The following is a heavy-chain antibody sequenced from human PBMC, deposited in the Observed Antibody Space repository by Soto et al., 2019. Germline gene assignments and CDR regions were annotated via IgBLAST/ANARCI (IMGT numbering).Heavy chain of an antibody. V-gene: IGHV3-33*01. J-gene: IGHJ3*02. Sequence: GGSLRLSCAASGFTFSSYGMHWVRQAPGKGLEWVAVIWYDGSNKYYADSVKGRFTISRDNSKNTLYLQMNSLRAEDTAVYYCAREGAKVDAFEIWGKGTMVTVSS. CDR3: AREGAKVDAFEI. CDR1: GFTFSSYG. CDR2: IWYDGSNK.